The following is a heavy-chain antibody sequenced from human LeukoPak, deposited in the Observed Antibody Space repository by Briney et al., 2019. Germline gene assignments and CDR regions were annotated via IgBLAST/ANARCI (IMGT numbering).Heavy chain of an antibody. CDR2: IITIFGTA. V-gene: IGHV1-69*13. CDR3: ARKDSSSWYFDY. J-gene: IGHJ4*02. CDR1: GGTFSSYA. D-gene: IGHD6-13*01. Sequence: ASVKVSCKASGGTFSSYAISWVRQAPGQGLEWMGGIITIFGTANYAQKFRGRVTITADESTSTAYMELSSLRSEDTAVYYCARKDSSSWYFDYWGQGTLVTVSS.